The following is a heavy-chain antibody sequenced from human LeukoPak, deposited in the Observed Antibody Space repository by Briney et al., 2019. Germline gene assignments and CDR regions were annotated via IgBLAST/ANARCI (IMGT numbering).Heavy chain of an antibody. J-gene: IGHJ4*02. CDR3: ARSRSLAIYFDY. V-gene: IGHV1-2*02. CDR1: GHTFTAYY. Sequence: ASVKVSCRASGHTFTAYYMFWVRQAPGQGLEWMGWINPNSGGTNYAPKFQGRVTMTRDTSVSTGYMELSRLRSDDTAVYYCARSRSLAIYFDYWGQGTLVTVSS. CDR2: INPNSGGT.